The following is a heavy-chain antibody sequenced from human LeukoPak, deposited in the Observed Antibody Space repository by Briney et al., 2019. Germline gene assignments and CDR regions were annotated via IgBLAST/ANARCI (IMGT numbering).Heavy chain of an antibody. CDR3: TRLEAYNFDY. Sequence: SETLSLTCTVSGGSISNYYWSWIRQPPGKGLEWIGYIFYTGSTNYNPSLKSRVTISVDTSRNQFSLRLSSVTAADTAVYYCTRLEAYNFDYWGQGTLVTVSS. CDR1: GGSISNYY. J-gene: IGHJ4*02. V-gene: IGHV4-59*08. CDR2: IFYTGST. D-gene: IGHD3-16*01.